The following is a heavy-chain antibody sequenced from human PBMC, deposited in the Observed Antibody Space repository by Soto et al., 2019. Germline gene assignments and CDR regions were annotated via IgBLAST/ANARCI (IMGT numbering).Heavy chain of an antibody. Sequence: ASVKVSCKASGYTFTSYGISWVRQAPGQGLEWMGWISAYNGNTNYAQKLQGRVTMTTDPSTSTAYMELRSLRSDDTAVYYCARDWYCSGGSCYSDYWGQGTLVTVSS. CDR3: ARDWYCSGGSCYSDY. D-gene: IGHD2-15*01. CDR1: GYTFTSYG. J-gene: IGHJ4*02. CDR2: ISAYNGNT. V-gene: IGHV1-18*01.